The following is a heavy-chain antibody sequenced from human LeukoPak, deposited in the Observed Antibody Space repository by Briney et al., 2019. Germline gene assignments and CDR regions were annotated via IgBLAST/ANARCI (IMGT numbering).Heavy chain of an antibody. CDR3: ARDPMVRGVTQYYFDY. CDR1: GGSISSYY. V-gene: IGHV4-4*07. D-gene: IGHD3-10*01. Sequence: SETLSLTCTVSGGSISSYYWSWIRQPAGKGLEWIGRIYTSGSTNYNPSLKSRVTMSVDTSKNQFSLKLSSVTAADTAVYYCARDPMVRGVTQYYFDYWGQGTLVTVSS. CDR2: IYTSGST. J-gene: IGHJ4*02.